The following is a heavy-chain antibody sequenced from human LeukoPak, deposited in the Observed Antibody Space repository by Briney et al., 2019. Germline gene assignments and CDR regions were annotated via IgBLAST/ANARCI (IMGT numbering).Heavy chain of an antibody. CDR1: GFTFSSYE. Sequence: GGSLRLSCAASGFTFSSYEMNWVRQAPGKGLEWLSYISISGSTMYYADSVKGRFTISRDNAKNSLYLQMNSLRAEDTAVYYCASYRVGATSLDYWGQGTLVTVSS. CDR3: ASYRVGATSLDY. J-gene: IGHJ4*02. V-gene: IGHV3-48*03. CDR2: ISISGSTM. D-gene: IGHD1-26*01.